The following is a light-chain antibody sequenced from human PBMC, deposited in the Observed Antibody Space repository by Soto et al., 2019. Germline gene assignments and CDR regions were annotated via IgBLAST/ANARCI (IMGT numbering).Light chain of an antibody. CDR1: QTVGND. CDR3: QQRSNWPPT. CDR2: SAS. V-gene: IGKV3-11*01. Sequence: EIVLTQSPATLSLSPGERATLSCRASQTVGNDLVWYHQKRGQAPRLLIYSASNRATGIPARFSGSGSGTDFTLTISSLEPEDCAAYYCQQRSNWPPTFGGGTKVEIK. J-gene: IGKJ4*01.